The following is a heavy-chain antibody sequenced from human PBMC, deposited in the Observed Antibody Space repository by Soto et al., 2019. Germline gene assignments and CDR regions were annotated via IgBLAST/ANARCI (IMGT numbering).Heavy chain of an antibody. CDR3: VRDHLWASDY. D-gene: IGHD3-16*01. CDR2: ISPAGNSI. Sequence: GGSLRLSCVASGFTFSSYSINWIRQAPGKGPEWVSWISPAGNSIDYTDSVKGRFTISRDNAENSLYLEMNSLRDDDTAVYYCVRDHLWASDYWGQGTLVTVSS. J-gene: IGHJ4*02. CDR1: GFTFSSYS. V-gene: IGHV3-48*02.